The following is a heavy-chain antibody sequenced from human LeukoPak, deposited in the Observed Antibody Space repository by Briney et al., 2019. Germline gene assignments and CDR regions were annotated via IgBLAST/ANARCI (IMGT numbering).Heavy chain of an antibody. Sequence: PSETLSLTCTVSGGSISSYYWSWIRQPPGKGLEWLGYIYYSGSTNYNPSLKSRVTISVDTSKNQFSLKLSSVTAADAAVYYCARAQRYSGSYPYYYYYMDVWGKGTTVTVSS. CDR3: ARAQRYSGSYPYYYYYMDV. D-gene: IGHD1-26*01. CDR2: IYYSGST. CDR1: GGSISSYY. J-gene: IGHJ6*03. V-gene: IGHV4-59*01.